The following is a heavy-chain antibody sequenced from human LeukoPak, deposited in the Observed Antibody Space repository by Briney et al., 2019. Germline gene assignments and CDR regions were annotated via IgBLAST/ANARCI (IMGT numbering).Heavy chain of an antibody. CDR3: ARDLHSATTDSSGYYRQKDLFDY. D-gene: IGHD3-22*01. V-gene: IGHV1-46*01. J-gene: IGHJ4*02. CDR2: INPSGGST. CDR1: GYTFTSYY. Sequence: ASVKVSCKASGYTFTSYYMRWVRQAPGQGLEWMGIINPSGGSTSYAQKFQGRVTMTRDTSTSTVYMELSSLRSEDTAVYYCARDLHSATTDSSGYYRQKDLFDYWGQGTLVTVSS.